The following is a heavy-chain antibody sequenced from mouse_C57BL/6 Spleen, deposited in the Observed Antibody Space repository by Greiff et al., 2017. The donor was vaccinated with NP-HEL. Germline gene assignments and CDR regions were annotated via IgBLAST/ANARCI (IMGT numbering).Heavy chain of an antibody. V-gene: IGHV1-18*01. J-gene: IGHJ3*01. Sequence: VQLQQSGPELVKPGASVKIPCKASGYTFTDYNMDWVKQSHGKSLEWIGDINPNNGGTNYNQKFKGKATLTVDKSSSTAYMELRSLTSEDTAVYYCARGGGSFAYWGQGTLVTVSA. D-gene: IGHD1-1*02. CDR1: GYTFTDYN. CDR2: INPNNGGT. CDR3: ARGGGSFAY.